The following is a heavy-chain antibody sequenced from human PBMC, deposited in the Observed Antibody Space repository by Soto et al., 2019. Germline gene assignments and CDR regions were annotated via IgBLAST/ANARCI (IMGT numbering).Heavy chain of an antibody. J-gene: IGHJ4*02. Sequence: EVQLLESGGGLVQPGGSLRLSCAASGFTFSSYAMSWVRQAPGKGLEWVSAISGSGGSTYYADSVKGRFTISRDNSKNTLYLQMNSLRAEDTAVYYCATRSSSEYYFDYWGQGTLVTVSS. V-gene: IGHV3-23*01. CDR3: ATRSSSEYYFDY. CDR2: ISGSGGST. D-gene: IGHD6-6*01. CDR1: GFTFSSYA.